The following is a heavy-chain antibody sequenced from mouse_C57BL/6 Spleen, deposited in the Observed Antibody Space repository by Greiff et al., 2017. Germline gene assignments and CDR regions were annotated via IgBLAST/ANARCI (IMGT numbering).Heavy chain of an antibody. V-gene: IGHV5-6*01. CDR2: ISSGGSYT. J-gene: IGHJ2*01. CDR3: ARHDYGSRVSFDY. Sequence: EVKLVESGGDLVKPGGSLKLSCAASGFTFSSYGMSWVRQTPDKRLEWVATISSGGSYTYYPDSVKGRFTISRDNAKNTLYLQMSSLKSEDTAMYYCARHDYGSRVSFDYWGQGTTLTVSS. CDR1: GFTFSSYG. D-gene: IGHD1-1*01.